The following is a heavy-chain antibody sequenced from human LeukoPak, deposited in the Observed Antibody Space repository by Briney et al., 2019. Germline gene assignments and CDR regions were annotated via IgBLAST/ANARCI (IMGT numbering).Heavy chain of an antibody. CDR1: GFTFNNYG. Sequence: PGRSLRLSCAASGFTFNNYGMHWVRQAPGKGLEWVAVIWYDGTNKYYADSVKGRFTISRDNSKSTLNLQMNSLRAEDTAVYYCVRNYYFDTWGQGTLVTVSS. D-gene: IGHD3-10*01. V-gene: IGHV3-33*03. CDR2: IWYDGTNK. CDR3: VRNYYFDT. J-gene: IGHJ4*02.